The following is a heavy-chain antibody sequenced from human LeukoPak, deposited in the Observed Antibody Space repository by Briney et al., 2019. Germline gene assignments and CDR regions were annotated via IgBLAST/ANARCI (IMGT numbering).Heavy chain of an antibody. CDR1: GGSIRSYY. V-gene: IGHV4-59*12. J-gene: IGHJ4*02. CDR2: IYYSGST. Sequence: PSETLSLTCTASGGSIRSYYWSWVRQPPGKGLEWIGYIYYSGSTNYNPSLKSRITISVDTSKNQFSLKLSSVTAADTAVYYCARDLRGSGSYYKTLDYWGQGTLVTVSS. CDR3: ARDLRGSGSYYKTLDY. D-gene: IGHD3-10*01.